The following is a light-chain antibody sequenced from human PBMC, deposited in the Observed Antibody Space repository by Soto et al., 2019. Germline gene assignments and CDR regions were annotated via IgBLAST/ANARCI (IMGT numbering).Light chain of an antibody. J-gene: IGLJ3*02. CDR1: SSDVGGYNY. Sequence: QSALTQPASVSGSPGQSITISCTGTSSDVGGYNYVSWYQQHPGKAPKLMIFEVSNRPSGGSNRFSGSKSGNTASLTISGLQAEDEADYYCTSYTNSSTLVFGGGTKVTVL. V-gene: IGLV2-14*01. CDR2: EVS. CDR3: TSYTNSSTLV.